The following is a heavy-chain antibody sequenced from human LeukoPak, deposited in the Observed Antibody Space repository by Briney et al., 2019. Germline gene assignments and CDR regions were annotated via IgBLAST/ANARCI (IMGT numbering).Heavy chain of an antibody. CDR1: GFTFSSYG. D-gene: IGHD4-17*01. V-gene: IGHV3-33*08. J-gene: IGHJ6*02. CDR2: IWYDGSNK. CDR3: AREGIYGDYDYYYYGMDV. Sequence: PGGSLRLSCAASGFTFSSYGMHWVRQAPGKGLEWVAVIWYDGSNKYYADSVEGRFTISRDNSKNTLYLQMNSLRAEDTAVYYCAREGIYGDYDYYYYGMDVWGQGTTVTVSS.